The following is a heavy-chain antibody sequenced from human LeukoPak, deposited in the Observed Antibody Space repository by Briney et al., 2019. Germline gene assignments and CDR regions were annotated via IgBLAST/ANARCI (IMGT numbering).Heavy chain of an antibody. J-gene: IGHJ3*02. D-gene: IGHD6-19*01. V-gene: IGHV3-23*01. CDR2: ISFIIST. Sequence: GGSLRLSCAASGIAFSDVWMTWVRQGPGKGLEWVSGISFIISTWSADSVKGRFTISRDNSKNTVYLQMNSLRDDDTAVYYCAKGTSSLNYDAFDIWGQGTLVTVSS. CDR1: GIAFSDVW. CDR3: AKGTSSLNYDAFDI.